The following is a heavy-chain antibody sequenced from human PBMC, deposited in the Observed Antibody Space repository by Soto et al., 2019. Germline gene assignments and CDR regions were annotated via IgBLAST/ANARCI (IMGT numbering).Heavy chain of an antibody. V-gene: IGHV3-30*18. J-gene: IGHJ4*02. CDR1: GFTFSSYG. CDR3: AKPHGDYFDY. D-gene: IGHD4-17*01. Sequence: QVQLVESGGGVVQPGRSLRLSCAASGFTFSSYGMHWVRQAPGKGLEWVAVISYDGSNKYYADSVKGRFTISRDNSKNTLYLQMNSLRAEDTAVYYCAKPHGDYFDYWGQGTLVTVSS. CDR2: ISYDGSNK.